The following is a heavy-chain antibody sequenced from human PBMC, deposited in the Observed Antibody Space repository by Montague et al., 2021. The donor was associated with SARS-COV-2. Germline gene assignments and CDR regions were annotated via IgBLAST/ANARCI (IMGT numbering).Heavy chain of an antibody. D-gene: IGHD3-10*01. Sequence: SETLSLTCTVSGGSISSTSYYWGWIRQPPGKGLEWIGSISYSGSTYYKSSLKSRVTISVDTSKNQFSPRLSSVTAADTAVYYCARHITGSGNAFDIWGQGTVVTVSS. CDR1: GGSISSTSYY. J-gene: IGHJ3*02. V-gene: IGHV4-39*01. CDR2: ISYSGST. CDR3: ARHITGSGNAFDI.